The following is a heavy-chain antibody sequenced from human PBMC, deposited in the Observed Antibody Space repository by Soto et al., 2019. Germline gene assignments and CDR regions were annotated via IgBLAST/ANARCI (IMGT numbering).Heavy chain of an antibody. CDR1: GGSISSSSYY. D-gene: IGHD3-22*01. CDR2: IYYSGST. V-gene: IGHV4-39*01. CDR3: ARQVVVVYYYDSSGYPPPHFDY. J-gene: IGHJ4*02. Sequence: SETLSLTCTVSGGSISSSSYYWGWIRQPPGKGLEWIGSIYYSGSTYYNPSLKSRVTISVDTSKTQFSLKLSSVTAADTAVYYCARQVVVVYYYDSSGYPPPHFDYWGQGTLVTVSS.